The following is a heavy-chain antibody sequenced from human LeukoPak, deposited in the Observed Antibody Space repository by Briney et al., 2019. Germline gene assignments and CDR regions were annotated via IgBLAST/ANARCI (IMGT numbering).Heavy chain of an antibody. Sequence: GGSLRLSCAASGFTFSSYSMNWVRQAPGKGLEWVSSISSSSSYIYYADSVKGRFTISRDNAKNSLFLQMNILRAEDTAVYYCARGSDYGVGAFDIWGQGTMVTVSS. D-gene: IGHD4-17*01. V-gene: IGHV3-21*01. CDR2: ISSSSSYI. CDR3: ARGSDYGVGAFDI. J-gene: IGHJ3*02. CDR1: GFTFSSYS.